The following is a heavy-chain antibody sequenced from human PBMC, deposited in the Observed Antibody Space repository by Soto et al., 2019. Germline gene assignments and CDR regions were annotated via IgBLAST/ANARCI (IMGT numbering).Heavy chain of an antibody. V-gene: IGHV6-1*01. CDR2: TYYRSKWYN. D-gene: IGHD5-12*01. CDR1: GDSVSSNSAA. Sequence: SQTLSLTCAISGDSVSSNSAAWNWIRQSPSRGLEWLGRTYYRSKWYNDYAVSVKSRITINPDTSKNQFSLQLNSVTPEDTAVYYCARDHLFPDSGYDYYYYYMDVWGKGTTVTVSS. J-gene: IGHJ6*03. CDR3: ARDHLFPDSGYDYYYYYMDV.